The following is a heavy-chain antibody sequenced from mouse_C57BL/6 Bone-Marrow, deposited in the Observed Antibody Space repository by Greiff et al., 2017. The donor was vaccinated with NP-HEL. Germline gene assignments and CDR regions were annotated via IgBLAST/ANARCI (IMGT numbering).Heavy chain of an antibody. CDR1: GYTFTDYE. CDR3: TRENYYGRWFDY. V-gene: IGHV1-15*01. CDR2: IDPETGGT. Sequence: VQLVESGAELVRPGASVTLSCKASGYTFTDYEMHWVKQTPVHGLEWIGAIDPETGGTAYNQKFKGKAILTADKSSSTAYMELRSLTSEDSAVYYCTRENYYGRWFDYWGQGTTLTVSS. D-gene: IGHD1-1*01. J-gene: IGHJ2*01.